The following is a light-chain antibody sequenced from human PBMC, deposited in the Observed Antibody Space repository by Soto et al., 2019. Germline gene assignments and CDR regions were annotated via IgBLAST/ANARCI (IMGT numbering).Light chain of an antibody. CDR3: QQYSTYWT. CDR2: EAT. Sequence: IQVTQSPSTQSASLGNRLTIPSRASQSISTWLAWYQQKPGKAPKLLIFEATTLETGVPSRFSGSGSGTDFTLTITSLQPDDLATYYCQQYSTYWTFGQGTKV. J-gene: IGKJ1*01. CDR1: QSISTW. V-gene: IGKV1-5*01.